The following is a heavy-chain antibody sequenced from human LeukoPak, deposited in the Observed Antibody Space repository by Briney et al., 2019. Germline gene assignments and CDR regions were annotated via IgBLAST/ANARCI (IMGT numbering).Heavy chain of an antibody. J-gene: IGHJ4*02. Sequence: GGSLRLSCAASGFTFSSYAMSWVRQAPGKGLEWVSAISGRGGSTYYADSVKGRFNISRDNSKNTLYLQMNSLRAEDTAVYYCAKDEGIGSYYGSDPFDYWGQGTLVTVSS. D-gene: IGHD3-10*01. CDR1: GFTFSSYA. CDR2: ISGRGGST. V-gene: IGHV3-23*01. CDR3: AKDEGIGSYYGSDPFDY.